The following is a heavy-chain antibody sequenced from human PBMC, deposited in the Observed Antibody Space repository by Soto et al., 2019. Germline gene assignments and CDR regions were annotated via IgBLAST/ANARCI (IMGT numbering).Heavy chain of an antibody. CDR1: GYTFTSYY. D-gene: IGHD6-13*01. CDR3: ARTANRPGYSSSWYASVGWFDP. CDR2: INPSGGST. V-gene: IGHV1-46*01. J-gene: IGHJ5*02. Sequence: GASVKVSCKASGYTFTSYYMHWVRQAPGQGLEWMGIINPSGGSTSYAQKFKGRVTMTRDTSTSTVYMKQSSLRSEDTAVNNYARTANRPGYSSSWYASVGWFDPWGQGTLVTVSS.